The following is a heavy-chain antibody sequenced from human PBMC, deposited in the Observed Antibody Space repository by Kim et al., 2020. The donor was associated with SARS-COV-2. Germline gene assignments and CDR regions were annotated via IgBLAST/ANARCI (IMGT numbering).Heavy chain of an antibody. V-gene: IGHV3-30-3*01. CDR3: ARAYYDFWSGYYTDLGGAFDI. CDR1: GFTFSSYA. D-gene: IGHD3-3*01. J-gene: IGHJ3*02. CDR2: ISYDGSNK. Sequence: GGSLRLSCAASGFTFSSYAMHWVRQAPGKGLEWVAVISYDGSNKYYADSVKGRFTISRDNSKNTLYLQMNSLRAEDTAVYYCARAYYDFWSGYYTDLGGAFDIWGQGTMVTVSS.